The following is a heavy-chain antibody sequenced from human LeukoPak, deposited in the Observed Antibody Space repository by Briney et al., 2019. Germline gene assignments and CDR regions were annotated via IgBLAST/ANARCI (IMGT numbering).Heavy chain of an antibody. CDR2: IYYSGST. Sequence: SETLSLTCTVSGGSISSSSDYWGWIRQPPGKGLEWIGSIYYSGSTYYNPSLRSRLTISIDTSKNHFSLKLSSVTAADTAIYYCATSLGGGYFDYWGQGSLVTVSS. D-gene: IGHD3-16*01. CDR1: GGSISSSSDY. J-gene: IGHJ4*02. CDR3: ATSLGGGYFDY. V-gene: IGHV4-39*02.